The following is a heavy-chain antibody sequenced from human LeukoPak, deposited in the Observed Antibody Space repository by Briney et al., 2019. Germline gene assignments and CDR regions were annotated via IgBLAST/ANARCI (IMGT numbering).Heavy chain of an antibody. CDR1: GYTFTSYD. CDR2: MNPNSGNT. V-gene: IGHV1-8*03. Sequence: ASVKVSCKASGYTFTSYDINWVRQATGQGLEWMGWMNPNSGNTGYAQKFQGRVTITRNTSISTAYMELSSLRSEDTAVYYCARGGIELGAFDYWGQGTLVTVSS. CDR3: ARGGIELGAFDY. J-gene: IGHJ4*02. D-gene: IGHD2-8*02.